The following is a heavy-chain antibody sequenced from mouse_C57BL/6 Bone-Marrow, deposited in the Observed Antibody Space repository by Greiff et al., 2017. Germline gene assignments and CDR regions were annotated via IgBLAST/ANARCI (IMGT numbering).Heavy chain of an antibody. CDR2: IDPSDSYT. CDR3: AISRVWLRRGWFAY. D-gene: IGHD2-2*01. Sequence: QVQLQQPGAELVRPGTSVKLSCKASGYTFTSYWMHWVKQRPGQGLEWIGVIDPSDSYTNYNQKFKGKATLTVDTSSSTAYMQLSSLTSEDSAVYYCAISRVWLRRGWFAYWGQGTLVTVSA. J-gene: IGHJ3*01. CDR1: GYTFTSYW. V-gene: IGHV1-59*01.